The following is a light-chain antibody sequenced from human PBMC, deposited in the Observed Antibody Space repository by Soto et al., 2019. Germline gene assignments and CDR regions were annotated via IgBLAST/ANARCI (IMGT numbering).Light chain of an antibody. CDR1: SSDVGDYNY. CDR3: SSYTSGSTSYV. J-gene: IGLJ1*01. V-gene: IGLV2-14*01. CDR2: EVT. Sequence: ALTQPASVSGSPGQSITISCTGTSSDVGDYNYVSWYQHHPGKAPKLMIYEVTNRPSGVSNRFSGSKSGNTASLAISGLQADDEADYYCSSYTSGSTSYVFGTGTKLTVL.